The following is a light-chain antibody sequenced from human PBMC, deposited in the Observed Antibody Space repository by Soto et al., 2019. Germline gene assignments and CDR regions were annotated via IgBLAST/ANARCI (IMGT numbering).Light chain of an antibody. CDR1: SSDVGSYHY. CDR2: EVT. V-gene: IGLV2-14*01. CDR3: SSYTNSFTWV. Sequence: QSALTQPASVSGSPGQSITISCTGTSSDVGSYHYVSWYQQFPGEALKLMIYEVTKRPSGISNRFSGSKSGQTASLSISGLQAEDEADYYCSSYTNSFTWVFGGGTKLTVL. J-gene: IGLJ3*02.